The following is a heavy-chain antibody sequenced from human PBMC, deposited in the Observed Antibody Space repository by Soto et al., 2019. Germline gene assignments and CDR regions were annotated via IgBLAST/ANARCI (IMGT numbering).Heavy chain of an antibody. Sequence: QVQLVQSGAEVKKPGASVKVSCKASGYTFTSYYMHWVRQAPGQGLEWMGIINPSGGSTSYAQKFQVRVTMHRDTSTSTVYMELSSLRSEDTAVYYCARTFTIECGGDCSGVGGAFDIWGQGTMVTVSS. CDR3: ARTFTIECGGDCSGVGGAFDI. D-gene: IGHD2-21*02. CDR1: GYTFTSYY. CDR2: INPSGGST. J-gene: IGHJ3*02. V-gene: IGHV1-46*01.